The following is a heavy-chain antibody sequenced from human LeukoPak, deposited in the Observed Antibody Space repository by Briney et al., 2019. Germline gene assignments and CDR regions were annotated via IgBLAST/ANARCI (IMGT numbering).Heavy chain of an antibody. J-gene: IGHJ4*02. CDR1: GYTFTGYD. D-gene: IGHD1-26*01. V-gene: IGHV1-8*01. Sequence: ASVRVSCKASGYTFTGYDINWVRQATGQGLEWMGWMNPNTGDTGYAQKFQGRVAMTRNSSIDTAYMELSGLRSEDTAVYYCTRGSLSGSSRDYWGQGTLLTVSS. CDR2: MNPNTGDT. CDR3: TRGSLSGSSRDY.